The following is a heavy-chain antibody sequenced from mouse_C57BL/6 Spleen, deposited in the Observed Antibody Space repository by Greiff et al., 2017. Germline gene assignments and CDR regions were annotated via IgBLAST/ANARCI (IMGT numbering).Heavy chain of an antibody. CDR1: GYTFTNYW. Sequence: QVQLQQSGAELVRPGTSVKMSCKASGYTFTNYWIGWAKQRPGHGLEWIGDIYPGGGYTNYNEKFKGKATLTADKSSSTAYMQFSSLTSEDSAIYYCAREGYYDERGAMDYWGQGTSVTVSS. D-gene: IGHD2-4*01. CDR2: IYPGGGYT. V-gene: IGHV1-63*01. CDR3: AREGYYDERGAMDY. J-gene: IGHJ4*01.